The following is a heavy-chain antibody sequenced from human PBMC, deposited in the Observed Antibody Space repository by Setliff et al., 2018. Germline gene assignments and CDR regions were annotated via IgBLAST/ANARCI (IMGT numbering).Heavy chain of an antibody. J-gene: IGHJ5*02. V-gene: IGHV4-59*01. Sequence: PSETLSLTCTVSGDSISSYYWSWIRQPPGKGLEWIGYIYYSGSTNYNPSLKGRVTMSVATFENHFSLKLNSLTAADTAAYYCARVTNWGLDLRFDPWGQGILVTVSS. CDR3: ARVTNWGLDLRFDP. CDR2: IYYSGST. D-gene: IGHD7-27*01. CDR1: GDSISSYY.